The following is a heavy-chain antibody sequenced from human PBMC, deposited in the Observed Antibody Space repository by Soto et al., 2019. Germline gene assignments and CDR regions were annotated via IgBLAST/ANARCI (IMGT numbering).Heavy chain of an antibody. CDR2: TYYRSKWYN. Sequence: QVQLQQSGPGLVKPSQTLSLTCTISGDSVSISSGAWNWIRQSPSRGLEWLGRTYYRSKWYNDYAVSVKSRIKSTPDTSKTQFSLQLNSVTPEDTAVYYCAQDPGYSLDYWGQGTLVTVSS. CDR1: GDSVSISSGA. CDR3: AQDPGYSLDY. V-gene: IGHV6-1*01. J-gene: IGHJ4*02. D-gene: IGHD5-18*01.